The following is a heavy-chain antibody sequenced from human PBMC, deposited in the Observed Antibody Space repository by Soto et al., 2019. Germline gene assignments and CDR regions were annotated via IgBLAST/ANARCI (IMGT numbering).Heavy chain of an antibody. J-gene: IGHJ4*01. CDR3: ASQGSGYSFGTFDY. V-gene: IGHV3-48*02. D-gene: IGHD5-12*01. CDR1: GFTFSSNS. Sequence: PGGSLRLSCAASGFTFSSNSMNWVRQAPGKGLEWVSYISSSGNTIYYADSVKGRFTISRDSATNSLYLQMNSLRDEDTAVYYCASQGSGYSFGTFDYWGHGSLVTVSS. CDR2: ISSSGNTI.